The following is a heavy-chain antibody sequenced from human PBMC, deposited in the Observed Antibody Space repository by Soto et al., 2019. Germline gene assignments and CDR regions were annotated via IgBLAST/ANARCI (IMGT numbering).Heavy chain of an antibody. CDR2: INHNGST. V-gene: IGHV4-34*01. Sequence: QVQLQQWGAGLLKPSETLSLTCAVYGESFSGYYWSWIRQPPGKGLEWIGQINHNGSTNYNPSLKRRAPLSVDTSKNQFSLKVISVTAADTAVYYCARGRGNWYYAYWGQGTLVTVSA. CDR3: ARGRGNWYYAY. CDR1: GESFSGYY. J-gene: IGHJ4*02. D-gene: IGHD1-7*01.